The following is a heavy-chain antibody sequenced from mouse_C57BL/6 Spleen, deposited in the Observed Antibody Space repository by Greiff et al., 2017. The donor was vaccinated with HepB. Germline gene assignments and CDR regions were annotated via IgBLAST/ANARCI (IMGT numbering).Heavy chain of an antibody. V-gene: IGHV5-9*01. D-gene: IGHD4-1*02. CDR2: ISGGGGNT. CDR1: GFTFSSFT. J-gene: IGHJ2*01. CDR3: ARPTGRGYFDY. Sequence: EVKLQESGGGLVKPGGSLKLSCAASGFTFSSFTMSWVRQTPEKRLEWVATISGGGGNTYYPDSVKGRFTISRDNAKNTLYLQMSSLRSEDTALYYCARPTGRGYFDYWGQGTTLTVSS.